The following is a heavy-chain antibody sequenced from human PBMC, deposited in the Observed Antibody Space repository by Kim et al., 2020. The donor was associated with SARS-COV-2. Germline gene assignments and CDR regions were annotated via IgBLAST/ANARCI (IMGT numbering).Heavy chain of an antibody. CDR2: IYYSGST. CDR1: GGSISSGGYY. J-gene: IGHJ3*02. Sequence: SETLSLTCTVSGGSISSGGYYWSWIRQHPGKGLEWIGYIYYSGSTYYNPSLKSRVTISVDTSKNQFYLKLSSVTAADTAVYYCARDQYNWNDGEDAFDIWGQGTMVTGSS. V-gene: IGHV4-31*03. CDR3: ARDQYNWNDGEDAFDI. D-gene: IGHD1-20*01.